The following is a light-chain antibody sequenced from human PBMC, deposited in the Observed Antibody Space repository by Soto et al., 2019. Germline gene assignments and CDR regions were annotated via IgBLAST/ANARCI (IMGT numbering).Light chain of an antibody. J-gene: IGKJ1*01. CDR2: DAS. CDR3: QQYNSPVT. V-gene: IGKV1-5*01. CDR1: QSISSW. Sequence: DIQMTQSPSTLSASVGDRVTITCRASQSISSWLAWYQQKPGKAPKLLIYDASSLESGVPSRYSGSGSGTELTITISSLQPDDFSTYYCQQYNSPVTFGQGTKVEIK.